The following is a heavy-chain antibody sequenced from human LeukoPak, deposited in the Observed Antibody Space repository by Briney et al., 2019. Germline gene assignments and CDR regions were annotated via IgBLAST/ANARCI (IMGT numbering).Heavy chain of an antibody. CDR2: INHSGST. J-gene: IGHJ4*02. D-gene: IGHD1-26*01. CDR3: ARAKLLRFDY. CDR1: GGSFSGYY. Sequence: SETLSLTCADYGGSFSGYYWSWIRQPPGKGLEWIGEINHSGSTNYNPSLKSRVTISVDTSKNQFSLKLSSVTAADTAVHYCARAKLLRFDYWGQGTLVTVSS. V-gene: IGHV4-34*01.